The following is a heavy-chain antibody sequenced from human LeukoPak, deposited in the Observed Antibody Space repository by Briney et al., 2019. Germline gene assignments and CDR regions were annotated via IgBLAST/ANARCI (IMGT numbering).Heavy chain of an antibody. CDR1: GYSFTSYW. V-gene: IGHV5-51*01. J-gene: IGHJ4*02. CDR3: ARRSYFYDSSAYLYYFDY. CDR2: IYPGDSGT. Sequence: GESLKISCKGSGYSFTSYWIGWVRQMPGKGLEWMAIIYPGDSGTRYSPSFQGQVTISADKSISTAYLQWSSLKASDTAMYYCARRSYFYDSSAYLYYFDYWGQGTLVTVSS. D-gene: IGHD3-22*01.